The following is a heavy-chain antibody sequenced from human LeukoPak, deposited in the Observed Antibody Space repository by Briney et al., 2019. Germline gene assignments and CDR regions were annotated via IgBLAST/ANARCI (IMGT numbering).Heavy chain of an antibody. CDR1: RYTFTDYY. CDR3: ARANFLYCSSTTCLFDY. Sequence: ASVKLSCKASRYTFTDYYLHRVRQAPGQGFEWLGWINPNSGDTNYAQKFQGRVTMTRDTSISTAHMETSRLRSDDTAVYYCARANFLYCSSTTCLFDYWGQGTLVTVSS. D-gene: IGHD2-2*01. CDR2: INPNSGDT. J-gene: IGHJ4*02. V-gene: IGHV1-2*02.